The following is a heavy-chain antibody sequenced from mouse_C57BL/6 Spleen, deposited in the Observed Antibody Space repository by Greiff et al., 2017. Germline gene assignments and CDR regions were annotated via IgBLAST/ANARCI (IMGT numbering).Heavy chain of an antibody. J-gene: IGHJ2*01. D-gene: IGHD2-1*01. V-gene: IGHV1-52*01. CDR2: IDPSDSET. CDR1: GYTFTSYW. Sequence: QVQLQQPGAELVRPGSSVKLSCKASGYTFTSYWMHWVKQRPIQGLEWIGNIDPSDSETHYNQKFKDKATLTVDKSSSTAYMQLSSLASGDSAVYDCARLGNYGYWGQGTTLTVSS. CDR3: ARLGNYGY.